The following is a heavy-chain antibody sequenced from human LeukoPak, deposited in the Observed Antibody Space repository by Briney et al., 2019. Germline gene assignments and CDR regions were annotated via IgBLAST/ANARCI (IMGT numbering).Heavy chain of an antibody. CDR3: ARVRGSYTSGYYSIDY. Sequence: PGGSLRLSCAASGFTFSGYYMSWIRQAPGRGLEWVSCISGSSSYTNYADSVKGRFTISRDNAKNSLSLQMNSLRAEDTAVYYCARVRGSYTSGYYSIDYWGQGTLVTVSS. CDR2: ISGSSSYT. J-gene: IGHJ4*02. V-gene: IGHV3-11*06. D-gene: IGHD6-19*01. CDR1: GFTFSGYY.